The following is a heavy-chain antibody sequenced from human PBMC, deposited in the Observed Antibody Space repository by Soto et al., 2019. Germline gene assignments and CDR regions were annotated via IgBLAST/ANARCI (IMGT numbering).Heavy chain of an antibody. D-gene: IGHD3-3*01. J-gene: IGHJ4*02. CDR2: SGNT. V-gene: IGHV1-18*04. CDR1: GYTFSRHG. Sequence: QVQLVQSGAAVKKPGASVMVSCKASGYTFSRHGISWVRQAPGQGLEWMAWSGNTNYAQKFQGRLTLTTNPSTRTAYMELRSLRSDDTAVYYCARGADDFSSGYYYEYWGQGTLVTVSS. CDR3: ARGADDFSSGYYYEY.